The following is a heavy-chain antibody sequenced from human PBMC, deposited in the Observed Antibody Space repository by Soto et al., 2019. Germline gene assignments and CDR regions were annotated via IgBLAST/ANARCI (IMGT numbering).Heavy chain of an antibody. D-gene: IGHD1-26*01. CDR3: ASSGSYPGDWFDP. V-gene: IGHV4-31*03. CDR1: GGSISSGGYY. Sequence: PSETLSLTCTVSGGSISSGGYYWSWIRQHPGKGLEWIGYIYYSGSTYYNPSLKSRVTISVDTPKNQFSLKLSSVTAADTAVYYCASSGSYPGDWFDPWGQGTLVTVSS. CDR2: IYYSGST. J-gene: IGHJ5*02.